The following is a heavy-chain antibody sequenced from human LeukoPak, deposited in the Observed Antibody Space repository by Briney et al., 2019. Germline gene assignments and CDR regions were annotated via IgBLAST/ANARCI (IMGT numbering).Heavy chain of an antibody. CDR2: FSYSGGST. CDR3: ARXXAASGGXXXH. J-gene: IGHJ1*01. Sequence: GGSLRLSCAASGFTFTSYAMSWVRQAPGKGLEWVSTFSYSGGSTYYTDSVKGRFTISRDNSKNTLYLQMNSLRAEDTAIYYCARXXAASGGXXXHWGQGTXVTX. D-gene: IGHD6-25*01. CDR1: GFTFTSYA. V-gene: IGHV3-23*01.